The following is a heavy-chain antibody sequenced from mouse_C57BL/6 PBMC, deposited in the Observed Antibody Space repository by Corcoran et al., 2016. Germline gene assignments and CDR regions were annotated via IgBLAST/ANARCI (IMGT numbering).Heavy chain of an antibody. D-gene: IGHD1-1*01. V-gene: IGHV1-81*01. CDR2: IYPRSGNT. CDR1: GYTFTSYG. CDR3: ARHGNYYGNRSYVEY. J-gene: IGHJ2*01. Sequence: QVQLQQSGAELARPGASVKLSCKASGYTFTSYGISWVKQRTGQGLEWIGEIYPRSGNTYYNEKFKGKAKLTADNASSTAYLELRILTSEDSAGDFCARHGNYYGNRSYVEYWGQGITLTVSS.